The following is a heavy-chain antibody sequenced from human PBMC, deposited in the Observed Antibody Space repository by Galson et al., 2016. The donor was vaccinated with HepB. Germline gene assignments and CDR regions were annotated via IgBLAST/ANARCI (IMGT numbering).Heavy chain of an antibody. Sequence: SLRLSCAASGFTFSSHGMNWVRQAPGKGLEWVAGIYYDGSKKFYADSVKGRFTISRDDSKSTVYLQMNSLRGEDMAVYYCARDISYYSLDVWGKGTTVSVSS. J-gene: IGHJ6*04. CDR1: GFTFSSHG. CDR3: ARDISYYSLDV. V-gene: IGHV3-33*01. CDR2: IYYDGSKK.